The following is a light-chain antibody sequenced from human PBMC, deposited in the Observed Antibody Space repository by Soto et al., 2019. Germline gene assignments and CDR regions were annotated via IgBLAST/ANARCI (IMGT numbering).Light chain of an antibody. CDR3: QQYNNWPWT. CDR1: QSVSSN. J-gene: IGKJ1*01. CDR2: GAS. Sequence: EIVMTQSPATLSVSPGERATLSCRASQSVSSNLAWYQQKPGQAPRLLIYGASTRATGIPAMFSGSGSGTEFTLTISSLQSEDFAVSYCQQYNNWPWTFGQGTKVDIK. V-gene: IGKV3-15*01.